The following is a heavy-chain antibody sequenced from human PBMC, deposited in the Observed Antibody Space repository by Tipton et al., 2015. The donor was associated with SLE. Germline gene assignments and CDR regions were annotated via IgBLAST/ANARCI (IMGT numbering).Heavy chain of an antibody. CDR1: GFTFSSYA. D-gene: IGHD1-1*01. CDR2: IYTGGFT. Sequence: LRLSCAASGFTFSSYAMSWVRQPAGKGLEWIGRIYTGGFTYYNPSLESRVTISMDTSKNQFSLKLTSVTAADTAVYYCARVLDVLDYWGQGTLVTVSS. J-gene: IGHJ4*02. V-gene: IGHV4-4*07. CDR3: ARVLDVLDY.